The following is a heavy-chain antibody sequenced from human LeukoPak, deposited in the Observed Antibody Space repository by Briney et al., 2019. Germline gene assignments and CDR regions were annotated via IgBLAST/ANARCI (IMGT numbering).Heavy chain of an antibody. CDR2: INPNSGGT. V-gene: IGHV1-2*02. Sequence: ASVKVSCKASGYTFTGYYMHWVRQAPGQGLEWMGWINPNSGGTNYAQKFQGRVTMTRDTSISTAYMELSRLRSDDTAVYYCARTYSYGHNWFDPWGQGTLVTVSS. CDR3: ARTYSYGHNWFDP. CDR1: GYTFTGYY. J-gene: IGHJ5*02. D-gene: IGHD5-18*01.